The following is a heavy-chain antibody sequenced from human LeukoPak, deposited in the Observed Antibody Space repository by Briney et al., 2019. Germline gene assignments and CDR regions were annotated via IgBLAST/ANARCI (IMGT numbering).Heavy chain of an antibody. CDR1: GYSFTSHW. Sequence: GESLKISCKGSGYSFTSHWIIWVRQMPGKGLEWMGKINPYDSYTKYSPSFQGHVTISADKSVSIAYLQWRNLEASDTAMYYCARLTNNCFDPWGQGTLVTVSS. V-gene: IGHV5-10-1*01. D-gene: IGHD3-9*01. CDR2: INPYDSYT. J-gene: IGHJ5*02. CDR3: ARLTNNCFDP.